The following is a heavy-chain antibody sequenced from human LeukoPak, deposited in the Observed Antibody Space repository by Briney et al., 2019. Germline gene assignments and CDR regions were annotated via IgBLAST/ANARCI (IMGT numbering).Heavy chain of an antibody. V-gene: IGHV3-74*01. CDR3: AKIMLDIVVVPAALPPTYYYYGMDV. J-gene: IGHJ6*02. CDR2: VNTDGSFT. Sequence: GGSLRLSCAASGFTFSSYWMYWVRQAPGKGLVWVSYVNTDGSFTTYADSVKGRFTISRDNSKNTLYLQMNSLRAEDTAVYYCAKIMLDIVVVPAALPPTYYYYGMDVWGQGTTVTVSS. CDR1: GFTFSSYW. D-gene: IGHD2-2*03.